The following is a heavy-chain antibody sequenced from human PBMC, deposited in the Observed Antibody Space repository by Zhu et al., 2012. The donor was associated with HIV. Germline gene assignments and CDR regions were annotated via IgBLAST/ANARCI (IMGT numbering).Heavy chain of an antibody. CDR2: IYTSGST. CDR1: GGSISSYY. J-gene: IGHJ5*02. Sequence: QVQLQESGPGLVEPSETLSLTCTVSGGSISSYYWSWIRQPAGKGLEWIGRIYTSGSTNYNPSLKSRVTMSVDTSKNQFSLKLSSVTAADTAVYYCARESYSSSWYEGWFDPGARTLVTVSS. CDR3: ARESYSSSWYEGWFDP. V-gene: IGHV4-4*07. D-gene: IGHD6-13*01.